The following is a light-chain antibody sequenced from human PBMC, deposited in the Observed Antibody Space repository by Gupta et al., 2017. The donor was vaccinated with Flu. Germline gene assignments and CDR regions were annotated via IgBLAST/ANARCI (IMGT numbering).Light chain of an antibody. CDR2: WAS. V-gene: IGKV4-1*01. CDR3: QQYYSSPYS. CDR1: QSVLYNSNNKNY. J-gene: IGKJ2*03. Sequence: DIVMTQSPVSLAVSPGERATINCRSSQSVLYNSNNKNYLAWYQQKPGQPPKLLIYWASTRESGVPDRFRGSGSVTDFTLTISSLQAEDVALYYCQQYYSSPYSFGQGTKLEIK.